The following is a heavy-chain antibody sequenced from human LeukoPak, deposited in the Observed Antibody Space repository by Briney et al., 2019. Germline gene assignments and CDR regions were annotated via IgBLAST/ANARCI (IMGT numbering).Heavy chain of an antibody. V-gene: IGHV4-59*01. CDR1: GGSIGSYY. D-gene: IGHD6-13*01. J-gene: IGHJ4*02. CDR3: ARGWQQLAYFDY. Sequence: SETLSLTCTVSGGSIGSYYWSWIRQPPGEGLEWVGYIYYSGSTNYNPSLKSRVTISVDTSKNQFSLKLSSVTAADTAVYYCARGWQQLAYFDYWGQGTLVTVSS. CDR2: IYYSGST.